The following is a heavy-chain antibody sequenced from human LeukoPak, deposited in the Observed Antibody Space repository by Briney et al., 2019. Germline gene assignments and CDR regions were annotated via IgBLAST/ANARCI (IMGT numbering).Heavy chain of an antibody. J-gene: IGHJ6*02. Sequence: GGSLRLSCAASGFTFSSYAMHWVRQAPGKGLEWVAVISYDGSNKYYADSVKGRFTIARDNSKNTLYLQMNSLRAEDTAAYYCAKGQLLYFDWFSSYYYYGIDVWGQGTTVTVSS. CDR2: ISYDGSNK. V-gene: IGHV3-30*04. CDR3: AKGQLLYFDWFSSYYYYGIDV. D-gene: IGHD3-9*01. CDR1: GFTFSSYA.